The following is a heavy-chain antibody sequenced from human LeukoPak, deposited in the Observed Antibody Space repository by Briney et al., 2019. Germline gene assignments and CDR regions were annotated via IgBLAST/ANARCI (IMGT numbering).Heavy chain of an antibody. V-gene: IGHV4-34*01. D-gene: IGHD6-13*01. CDR2: INHSGST. CDR3: ARDYSSSCYYFDY. CDR1: GGSFSGYY. J-gene: IGHJ4*02. Sequence: SETLSLTCAVYGGSFSGYYWSWIRQPPGKGLEWIGEINHSGSTNYNPSLKSRVTISVDTSKNQFSLKLSSVTAADTAVYYCARDYSSSCYYFDYWGQGTLVTVSS.